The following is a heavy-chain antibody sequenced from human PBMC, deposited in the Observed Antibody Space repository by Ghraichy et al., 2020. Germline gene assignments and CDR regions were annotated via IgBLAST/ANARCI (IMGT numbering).Heavy chain of an antibody. V-gene: IGHV3-48*02. CDR1: GFTFRNYG. CDR3: ARTWGATVPTMWFDP. D-gene: IGHD4-17*01. Sequence: LSLTCAASGFTFRNYGMNWVRQAPGKGLEWVSYISGSTSLIHYTDSVKGRFTISRDNEKNSLYLQMNSLRDEDTALYYCARTWGATVPTMWFDPWGQGTLVTVSS. J-gene: IGHJ5*02. CDR2: ISGSTSLI.